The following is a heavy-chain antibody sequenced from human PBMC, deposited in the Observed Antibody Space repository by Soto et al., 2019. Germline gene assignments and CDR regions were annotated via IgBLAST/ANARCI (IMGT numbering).Heavy chain of an antibody. CDR3: ARVLWFGELPNSPFDY. D-gene: IGHD3-10*01. CDR2: IYPGDSDT. J-gene: IGHJ4*02. Sequence: GESLKISCKGSGYSFTSYWIGWVRQMPGKGLEWMGIIYPGDSDTRYSPSFQGQVTISADKSISTAYLQWSSLKASDTAMYYCARVLWFGELPNSPFDYWGQGTLVTVSS. V-gene: IGHV5-51*01. CDR1: GYSFTSYW.